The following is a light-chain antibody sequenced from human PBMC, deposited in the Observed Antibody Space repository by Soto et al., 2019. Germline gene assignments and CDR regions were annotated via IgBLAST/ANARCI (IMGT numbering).Light chain of an antibody. CDR3: QQYGSSRFT. J-gene: IGKJ3*01. CDR1: QSISSSY. CDR2: GAS. Sequence: EIVLTQSPGTLSLSPGERATLSCRASQSISSSYLAWYQQKPGQAPRLLVYGASSRATGIPDRFSGSGSGTDFTLTLSRLEPEDFALYYCQQYGSSRFTFGPGTKVDI. V-gene: IGKV3-20*01.